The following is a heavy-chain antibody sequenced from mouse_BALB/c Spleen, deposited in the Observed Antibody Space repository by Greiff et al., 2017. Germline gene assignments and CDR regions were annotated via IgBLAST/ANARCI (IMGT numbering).Heavy chain of an antibody. V-gene: IGHV5-9*03. CDR1: GFTFSSYT. Sequence: EVQLVESGGGLVTPGGSLKLSCAASGFTFSSYTLSWVRQTPEKRLEWVATISSGGSNTYYPDSVQGRFTISRDTAKNNLYLLMSRLRAEDTALYYCERYESCTFDYWGQGTLVTVSA. CDR3: ERYESCTFDY. J-gene: IGHJ3*01. D-gene: IGHD1-3*01. CDR2: ISSGGSNT.